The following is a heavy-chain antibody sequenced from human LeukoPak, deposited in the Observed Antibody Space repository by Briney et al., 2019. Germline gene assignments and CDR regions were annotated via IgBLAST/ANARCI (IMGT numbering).Heavy chain of an antibody. CDR2: MSGSGDHI. J-gene: IGHJ4*02. CDR3: AKVPGDHIGSGRSGY. Sequence: GGSLRLSCAASGLSFSSQAMTWVRQAPGKGLEWVSGMSGSGDHIYYADSVRGRFTISRDNSRDTLYLQMNRLRAEDTAIYYCAKVPGDHIGSGRSGYWGQGTLVTVSS. V-gene: IGHV3-23*01. CDR1: GLSFSSQA. D-gene: IGHD3-10*01.